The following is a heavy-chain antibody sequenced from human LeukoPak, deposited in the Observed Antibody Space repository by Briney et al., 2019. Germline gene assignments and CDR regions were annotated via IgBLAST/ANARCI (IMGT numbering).Heavy chain of an antibody. J-gene: IGHJ3*02. D-gene: IGHD3-3*01. CDR1: GFTFDDYA. CDR3: ARGSRLGVVGRDAFDI. CDR2: ISWNSGSI. V-gene: IGHV3-9*01. Sequence: GGSLRLSCAASGFTFDDYAMHWVRQAPGKGLEWVSGISWNSGSIGYADSVKGRFTISRDNARNSLYLQMNSLRAEDTAVYYCARGSRLGVVGRDAFDIWGQGTMVTVSS.